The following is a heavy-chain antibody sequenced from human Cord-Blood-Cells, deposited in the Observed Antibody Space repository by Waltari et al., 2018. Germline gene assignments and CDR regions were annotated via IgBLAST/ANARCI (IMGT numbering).Heavy chain of an antibody. CDR3: ARDEYCSSTSCYGVDYYYYYGMDV. CDR1: GYSISRGYY. J-gene: IGHJ6*02. V-gene: IGHV4-38-2*02. Sequence: QVQLQESGPGLVKPSETLSLTCTVSGYSISRGYYWGWIRQPPGKGLEWLGSIYHSGSTYYNPSLKSRVTISVDTSKNQFSLKLSSVTAADTAVYYCARDEYCSSTSCYGVDYYYYYGMDVWGQGTTVTVSS. D-gene: IGHD2-2*01. CDR2: IYHSGST.